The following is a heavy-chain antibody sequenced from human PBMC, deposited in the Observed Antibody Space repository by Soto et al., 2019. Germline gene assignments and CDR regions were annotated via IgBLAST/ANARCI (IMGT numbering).Heavy chain of an antibody. CDR2: ISAYNGDT. D-gene: IGHD3-22*01. CDR1: GYTFRRYG. CDR3: ARDWSRYYDNSGLILFY. Sequence: ASVKVSCKASGYTFRRYGISWVRQAPGQGLEWVGWISAYNGDTHYAPKFQDRITLTTETSTDTAYMELRSLRLDDTAVYYCARDWSRYYDNSGLILFYWGQ. J-gene: IGHJ4*01. V-gene: IGHV1-18*04.